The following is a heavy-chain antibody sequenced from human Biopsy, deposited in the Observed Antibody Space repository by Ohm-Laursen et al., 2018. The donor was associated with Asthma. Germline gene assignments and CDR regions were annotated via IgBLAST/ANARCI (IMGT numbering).Heavy chain of an antibody. V-gene: IGHV1-3*04. CDR2: ANTGNGDT. J-gene: IGHJ3*01. CDR1: GYNFISFA. CDR3: ARTYYDFLTGQVKDVFGV. Sequence: ASVKVSCKASGYNFISFAIHWVRQAPGQRLEWMGWANTGNGDTKYSQKFQGRVTITRDTSASTAYMELRSLRSEDTATYYCARTYYDFLTGQVKDVFGVWGQGTMITVSS. D-gene: IGHD3-9*01.